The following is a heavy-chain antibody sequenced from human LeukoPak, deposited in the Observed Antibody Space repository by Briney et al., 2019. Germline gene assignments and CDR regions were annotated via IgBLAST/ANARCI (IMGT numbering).Heavy chain of an antibody. V-gene: IGHV4-59*01. CDR2: IFYSGST. CDR3: ARGTFWSGYYHDY. Sequence: SETLSLTCTVSGGSISSYYWSWIRQPPGKGLAWIGYIFYSGSTNYNPSLKSRVTISLNTSKTQFSLKLSSVTAADTAVYYCARGTFWSGYYHDYWGQGTLVTVSS. D-gene: IGHD3-3*01. CDR1: GGSISSYY. J-gene: IGHJ4*02.